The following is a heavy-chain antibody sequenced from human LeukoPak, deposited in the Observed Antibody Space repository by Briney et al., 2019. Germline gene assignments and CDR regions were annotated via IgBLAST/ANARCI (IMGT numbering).Heavy chain of an antibody. CDR3: ARDRGYTFDY. CDR2: IKSDGSDT. D-gene: IGHD3-22*01. Sequence: GGSLRLSCAASGFSFNTYWMHWVRHAPGKGLVWVSRIKSDGSDTTCTDSMKGRFTISRDNAKNTLYLQMNSLSAEDTAMYFCARDRGYTFDYWGQGTLVTVSS. J-gene: IGHJ4*02. CDR1: GFSFNTYW. V-gene: IGHV3-74*01.